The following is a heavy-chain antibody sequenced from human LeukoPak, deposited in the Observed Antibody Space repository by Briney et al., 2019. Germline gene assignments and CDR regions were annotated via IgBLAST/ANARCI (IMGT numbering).Heavy chain of an antibody. CDR3: TTNSGYDFIFDY. Sequence: GGSLRLTCAASGFTFSSYAMSWVRQAPGKGLEWVSAISGSGGSTYYADSVKGRFTISRDNSKNTLYLQMNSLRAEDTAVYYCTTNSGYDFIFDYWGQGTLVTVSS. CDR2: ISGSGGST. J-gene: IGHJ4*02. CDR1: GFTFSSYA. D-gene: IGHD5-12*01. V-gene: IGHV3-23*01.